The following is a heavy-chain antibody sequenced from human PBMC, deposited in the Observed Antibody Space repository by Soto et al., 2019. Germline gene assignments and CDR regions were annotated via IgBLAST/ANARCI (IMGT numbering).Heavy chain of an antibody. J-gene: IGHJ6*02. CDR3: ARHRWGPDSSSWDYYYYYGMDV. V-gene: IGHV5-10-1*01. CDR1: GYSFTSYW. D-gene: IGHD6-13*01. CDR2: IDPIVSYT. Sequence: PGESLKISCKGSGYSFTSYWISWVRQMPGKGLEWMGMIDPIVSYTNYSPSFQGHVTISADKSISTAYLQWSSLKASDTAMYYCARHRWGPDSSSWDYYYYYGMDVWGQGTTVTVSS.